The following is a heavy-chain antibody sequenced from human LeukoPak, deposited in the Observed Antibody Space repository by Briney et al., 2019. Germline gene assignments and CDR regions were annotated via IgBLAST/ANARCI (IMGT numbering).Heavy chain of an antibody. V-gene: IGHV4-39*01. CDR1: GGSISSYY. J-gene: IGHJ3*02. CDR2: IYYSGST. CDR3: ARHSRYIAAAGSFDI. D-gene: IGHD6-13*01. Sequence: SETLSLTCTVSGGSISSYYWGWIRQPPGKGLEWIGSIYYSGSTYYNPSLKSRVTISVDTSKNQFSLKLSSVAAADTAVYYCARHSRYIAAAGSFDIWGQGTMVTVSS.